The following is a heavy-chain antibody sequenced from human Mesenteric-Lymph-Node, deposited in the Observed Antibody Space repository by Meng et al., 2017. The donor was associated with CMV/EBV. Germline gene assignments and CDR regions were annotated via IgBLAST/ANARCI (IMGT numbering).Heavy chain of an antibody. Sequence: GESLKISCAASGFTFSSYGMHWVRQAPGKGLEWVALISYDGGNKYYADSVKGRFTISRDNSKNTLYLQMNSLRAEDTAVYYCARAPRGYCSSTSCYPYWGQGTLVTVSS. V-gene: IGHV3-30-3*01. J-gene: IGHJ4*02. CDR2: ISYDGGNK. CDR1: GFTFSSYG. D-gene: IGHD2-2*01. CDR3: ARAPRGYCSSTSCYPY.